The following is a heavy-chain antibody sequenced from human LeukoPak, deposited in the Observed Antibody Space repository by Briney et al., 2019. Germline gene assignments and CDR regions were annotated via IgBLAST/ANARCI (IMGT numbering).Heavy chain of an antibody. CDR3: ARAKSRDTPLLFDY. Sequence: PSETLSLTCTVSGGSISSGSYYWSWIRQPAGKGLEWIGRIYTSGSTNYNPSLKSRVTISVDTSKNQFSLKLSSVTAADTAVYYCARAKSRDTPLLFDYWGQGTLVTVSS. CDR1: GGSISSGSYY. CDR2: IYTSGST. J-gene: IGHJ4*02. D-gene: IGHD5-24*01. V-gene: IGHV4-61*02.